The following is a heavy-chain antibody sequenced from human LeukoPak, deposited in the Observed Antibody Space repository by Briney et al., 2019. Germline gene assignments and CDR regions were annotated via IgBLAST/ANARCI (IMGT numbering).Heavy chain of an antibody. CDR3: ARTSGGIFDAFDI. CDR2: IYYSGST. D-gene: IGHD3-16*01. J-gene: IGHJ3*02. Sequence: PSETLSLTCTVSGGSISSGDYYWSWIRQPPGKGLEWIGYIYYSGSTYYNPSLKSRVTISVDTSKNQFSLKLSSVTAADTAVYYCARTSGGIFDAFDIWGQGTMVTVSS. V-gene: IGHV4-30-4*02. CDR1: GGSISSGDYY.